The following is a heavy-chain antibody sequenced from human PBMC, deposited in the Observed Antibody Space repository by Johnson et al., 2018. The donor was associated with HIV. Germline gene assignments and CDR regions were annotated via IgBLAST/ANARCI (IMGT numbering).Heavy chain of an antibody. V-gene: IGHV3-20*04. CDR1: GFAFDDYG. CDR3: VAATGANGLDI. D-gene: IGHD1-26*01. J-gene: IGHJ3*02. Sequence: VQLVESGGGLVQPGESLRLSCAASGFAFDDYGMSWVRQAPGKGLDWVAGINWNGGSTGYAGSVKGRFTISRDNDKNSLYLQMTSLRAGDTAVYYCVAATGANGLDIWGQGTKVTVSS. CDR2: INWNGGST.